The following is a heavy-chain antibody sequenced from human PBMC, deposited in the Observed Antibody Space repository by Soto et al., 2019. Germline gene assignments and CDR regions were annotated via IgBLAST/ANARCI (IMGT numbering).Heavy chain of an antibody. V-gene: IGHV4-39*01. Sequence: SETLSLTCTVSGGSISSSPYYWGWIRQPPGKGLEWIGNIYYNGNTFYNPSLKSRVTITVDTSKNQFSLKLSSVTAADTAVYYCARHGPLSNNWNQLDYWGQGTLVTVSS. CDR2: IYYNGNT. D-gene: IGHD1-1*01. CDR3: ARHGPLSNNWNQLDY. CDR1: GGSISSSPYY. J-gene: IGHJ4*02.